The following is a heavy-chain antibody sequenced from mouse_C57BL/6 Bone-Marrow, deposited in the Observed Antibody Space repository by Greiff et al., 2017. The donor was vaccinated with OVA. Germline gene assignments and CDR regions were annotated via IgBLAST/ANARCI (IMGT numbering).Heavy chain of an antibody. V-gene: IGHV1-55*01. J-gene: IGHJ4*01. CDR1: GYTFTSYW. CDR3: TRRVWLLRRAMDY. CDR2: IYPGSGST. D-gene: IGHD2-2*01. Sequence: QVQLQQPGAELVKPGASVKMSCKASGYTFTSYWLTWVKQRPGQGLEWIGDIYPGSGSTNYNEKFKSKATLTVDPSSRTAYMQLSSLPSENSAVYYVTRRVWLLRRAMDYWGRGTSVTVSA.